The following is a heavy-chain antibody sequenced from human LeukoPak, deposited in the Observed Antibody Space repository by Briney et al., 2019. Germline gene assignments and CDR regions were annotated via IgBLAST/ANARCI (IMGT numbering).Heavy chain of an antibody. J-gene: IGHJ4*02. CDR3: ARGPRYGSGSYNAY. D-gene: IGHD3-10*01. V-gene: IGHV4-34*01. Sequence: PSETLSLTCAVYGGSFSGYYWGWIRQPPGKGLEWIGEINHSGGTNYNPSLKSRVTISVDTSKNQFSLKLSSVTAADTAVYYCARGPRYGSGSYNAYWGQGTLVTVSS. CDR2: INHSGGT. CDR1: GGSFSGYY.